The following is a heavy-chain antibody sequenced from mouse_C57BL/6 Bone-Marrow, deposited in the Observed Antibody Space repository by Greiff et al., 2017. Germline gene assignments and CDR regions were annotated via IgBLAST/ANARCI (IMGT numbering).Heavy chain of an antibody. CDR3: ARVRGSSWFAY. Sequence: QVQLQQPGAELVMPGASVKLSCKASGYTFTSYWLHWVKQSPGQGLEWIGEIDPSDSYTNYNQKFKGKSTLTVDKSSSTAYMQLSSLTSEDSAVYYCARVRGSSWFAYWGKGTLVTVSA. J-gene: IGHJ3*01. CDR2: IDPSDSYT. D-gene: IGHD6-1*01. CDR1: GYTFTSYW. V-gene: IGHV1-69*01.